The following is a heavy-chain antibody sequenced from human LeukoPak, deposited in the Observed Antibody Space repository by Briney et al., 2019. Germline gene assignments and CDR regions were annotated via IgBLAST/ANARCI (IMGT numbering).Heavy chain of an antibody. Sequence: GASVKVSCKASGYTFTSYDINWVRQATGQGLEWMGWMNPNSGNTGYAQKFQGRVTMTRNTSISTAYMELSSLRSEDTAVYYCAAFPRFMVRGLNMEPIDYWGQGTLVTVSS. CDR2: MNPNSGNT. D-gene: IGHD3-10*01. J-gene: IGHJ4*02. CDR1: GYTFTSYD. CDR3: AAFPRFMVRGLNMEPIDY. V-gene: IGHV1-8*01.